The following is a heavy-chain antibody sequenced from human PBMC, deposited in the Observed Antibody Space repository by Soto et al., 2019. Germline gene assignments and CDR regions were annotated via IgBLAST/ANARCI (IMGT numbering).Heavy chain of an antibody. CDR3: ARETQAAACTIYLDY. V-gene: IGHV1-2*02. CDR2: INPNSGGT. CDR1: GYTFPGYY. D-gene: IGHD6-13*01. J-gene: IGHJ4*02. Sequence: GAAVKVSCKASGYTFPGYYMHWVRQAPGQGLEWMGWINPNSGGTNYAQKFQGRVTMTRDTSISTAYMELSRLRSDDTAVYYCARETQAAACTIYLDYWGQGTLVTVSS.